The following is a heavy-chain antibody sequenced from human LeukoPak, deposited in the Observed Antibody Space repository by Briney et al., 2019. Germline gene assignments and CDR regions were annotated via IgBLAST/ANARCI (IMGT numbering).Heavy chain of an antibody. J-gene: IGHJ6*02. D-gene: IGHD3-16*01. CDR1: GFTFSSYS. Sequence: GGSLRLSCAASGFTFSSYSMNWVRQAPGKGLEWVSSISSSSSYIYYADSVKGRFTISRDNAKNSLYLQMNSLRAEDTAVYYCTTDSVWEGHYYYGMDVWGQGTTVTVSS. V-gene: IGHV3-21*01. CDR3: TTDSVWEGHYYYGMDV. CDR2: ISSSSSYI.